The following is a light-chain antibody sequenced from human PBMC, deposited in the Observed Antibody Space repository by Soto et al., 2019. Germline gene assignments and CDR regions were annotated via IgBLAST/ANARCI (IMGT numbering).Light chain of an antibody. Sequence: EIVLKQSPDTLSLSPGERATLSCRASQSVKNNYLAWYQQKPGQAPRFLIYDASSRATGIPDRFSGSWSGTDFTLTISRLEPEDFAVYYCQQYGSTPLTFGGGTKV. CDR1: QSVKNNY. J-gene: IGKJ4*01. CDR2: DAS. CDR3: QQYGSTPLT. V-gene: IGKV3-20*01.